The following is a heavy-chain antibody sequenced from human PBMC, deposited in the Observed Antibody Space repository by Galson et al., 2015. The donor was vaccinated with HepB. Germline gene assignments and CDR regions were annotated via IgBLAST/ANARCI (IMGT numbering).Heavy chain of an antibody. D-gene: IGHD6-13*01. CDR2: TYYRSKWYN. CDR1: GDSASSNSAA. J-gene: IGHJ4*02. V-gene: IGHV6-1*01. CDR3: ARGATARSWAAGTPYDY. Sequence: CAISGDSASSNSAAWNWIRQSPSRGLEWLGRTYYRSKWYNDYAVSVKSRITINPDTSKNQFSLQLNSVTPEDTAVYYCARGATARSWAAGTPYDYWGQGTLVTVSS.